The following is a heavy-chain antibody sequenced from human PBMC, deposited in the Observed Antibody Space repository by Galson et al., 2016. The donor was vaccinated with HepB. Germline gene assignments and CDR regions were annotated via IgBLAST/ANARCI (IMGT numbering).Heavy chain of an antibody. Sequence: SETLSLTCTVSTGFISDDYWTWIRQPPGEELEWIGHIYASGTTDYNPSLESRVTISTETSKNQFSLKLRSVTPADTAVYYCARASFILIRVIMPPYKWFDPWGQGTVVTVSS. CDR1: TGFISDDY. J-gene: IGHJ5*01. CDR3: ARASFILIRVIMPPYKWFDP. V-gene: IGHV4-4*09. D-gene: IGHD3-16*01. CDR2: IYASGTT.